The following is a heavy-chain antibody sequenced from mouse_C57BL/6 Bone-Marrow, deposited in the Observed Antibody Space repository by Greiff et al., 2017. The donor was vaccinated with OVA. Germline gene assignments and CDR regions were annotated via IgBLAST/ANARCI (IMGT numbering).Heavy chain of an antibody. CDR2: IWRGGST. V-gene: IGHV2-5*01. D-gene: IGHD2-1*01. CDR3: AKGRGNYSYYYAMDY. CDR1: GFSLTSYG. Sequence: VKLMESGPGLVQPSQSLSITCTVSGFSLTSYGVHWVRQSPGKGLEWLGVIWRGGSTAYNAAFMSRLSITKDNSTSHVFFKMNSLQADDTAIYYCAKGRGNYSYYYAMDYWGQGTSVTVSS. J-gene: IGHJ4*01.